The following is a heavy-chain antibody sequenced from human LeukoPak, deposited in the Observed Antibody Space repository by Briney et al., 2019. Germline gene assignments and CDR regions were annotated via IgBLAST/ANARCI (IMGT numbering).Heavy chain of an antibody. CDR1: GYTFTGYN. CDR2: INPNSGGT. Sequence: GASVKVSCKASGYTFTGYNMHWVRQAPGQGLGWMGWINPNSGGTNYAQKFQGRVTMTRDTSISTAYMELSSLRSDDTAMYYCARALAAAPTYWGQGTLVTVSS. J-gene: IGHJ4*02. V-gene: IGHV1-2*02. CDR3: ARALAAAPTY. D-gene: IGHD6-13*01.